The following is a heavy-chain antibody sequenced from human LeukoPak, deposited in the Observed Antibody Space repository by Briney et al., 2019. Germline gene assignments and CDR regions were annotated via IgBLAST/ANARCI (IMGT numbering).Heavy chain of an antibody. CDR1: GFSFNSYT. J-gene: IGHJ6*02. V-gene: IGHV3-21*01. D-gene: IGHD2/OR15-2a*01. Sequence: GGSLRLSCLASGFSFNSYTMNWFREAPGKGLEWVSTISPVSSYTWYAESVKGRFTISRDNPKNSLYLQMDSLRAEDTAVYYCVRDVSRRIGMDVWGQGTTVTVSS. CDR2: ISPVSSYT. CDR3: VRDVSRRIGMDV.